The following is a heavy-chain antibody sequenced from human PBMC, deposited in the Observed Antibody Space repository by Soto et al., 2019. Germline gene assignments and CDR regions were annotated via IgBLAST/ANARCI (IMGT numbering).Heavy chain of an antibody. D-gene: IGHD4-4*01. V-gene: IGHV3-23*01. CDR3: VKLPVTTASYYYFGMDV. J-gene: IGHJ6*02. CDR2: ISGSGIST. CDR1: GFPFSTYP. Sequence: GGSLRLSCAASGFPFSTYPMNWVRQVPGKGLEWVSGISGSGISTFYADSVKGRFTISRDNSKNTVYLQMNRLRAEDTALYYCVKLPVTTASYYYFGMDVWGQGTTVTVSS.